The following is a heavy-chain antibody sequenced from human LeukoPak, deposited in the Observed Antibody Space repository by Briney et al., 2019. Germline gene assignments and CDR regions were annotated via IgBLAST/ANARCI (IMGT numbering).Heavy chain of an antibody. D-gene: IGHD3-3*01. J-gene: IGHJ5*02. Sequence: SSVKVSCKASGGTFSSYAISWVRQAPGQGLEWMGGIIPVFGTANYAQKFQGRVTITADESTSTAYMELSSLRSEDTAVYYCARARDFGVVTHNWFDPWGQGTLVTVSS. V-gene: IGHV1-69*13. CDR2: IIPVFGTA. CDR1: GGTFSSYA. CDR3: ARARDFGVVTHNWFDP.